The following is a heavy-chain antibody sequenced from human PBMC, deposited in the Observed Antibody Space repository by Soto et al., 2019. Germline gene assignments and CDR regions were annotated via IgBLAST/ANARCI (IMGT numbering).Heavy chain of an antibody. CDR1: GYTFTSYV. V-gene: IGHV1-3*01. D-gene: IGHD3-3*01. CDR2: INAGNGNT. CDR3: ARSGYDFWSGYYDY. J-gene: IGHJ4*02. Sequence: ASVKVSCKASGYTFTSYVMHWVRQAPGQRLEWMGWINAGNGNTKYSQKFQGRVTITRDTSASTAYMELSSLRSEDTAVYYCARSGYDFWSGYYDYWGQGTLVTVSS.